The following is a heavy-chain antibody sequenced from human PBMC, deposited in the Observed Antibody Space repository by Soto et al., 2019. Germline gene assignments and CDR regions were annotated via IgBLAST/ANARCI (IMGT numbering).Heavy chain of an antibody. D-gene: IGHD3-10*01. CDR3: AKGRGGSGSLTPRVDF. V-gene: IGHV3-23*01. CDR2: ISGGGDTT. CDR1: GFTFNNYA. J-gene: IGHJ4*02. Sequence: GGSLRLSCAASGFTFNNYAMTRVRQAPGKGLEWVSAISGGGDTTSYADSVKGRFTVSRDGSKNTLYLQMSSLRAEDTALYYCAKGRGGSGSLTPRVDFWGQGTLVTVSS.